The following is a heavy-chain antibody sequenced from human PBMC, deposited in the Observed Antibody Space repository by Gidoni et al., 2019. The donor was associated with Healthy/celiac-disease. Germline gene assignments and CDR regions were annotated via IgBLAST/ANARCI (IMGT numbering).Heavy chain of an antibody. V-gene: IGHV3-23*01. Sequence: EVQLLESGGGLVQPGGSLRLSCAASGFPFSSYAMSWVRQAPGKGLEWVSAISGSGGSTYYADSVKGRFTISRDNSKNTLYLQMNSLRAEDTAVYYCAKDGINIVVLIAMHAFDIWGQGTMVTVSS. J-gene: IGHJ3*02. CDR1: GFPFSSYA. CDR2: ISGSGGST. CDR3: AKDGINIVVLIAMHAFDI. D-gene: IGHD2-21*01.